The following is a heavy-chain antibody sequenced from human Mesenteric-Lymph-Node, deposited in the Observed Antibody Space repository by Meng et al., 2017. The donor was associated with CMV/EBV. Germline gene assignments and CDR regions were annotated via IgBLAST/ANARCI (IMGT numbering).Heavy chain of an antibody. CDR3: ARDETPSYYDSSGYLRFDP. Sequence: ASVKVSCKASGYTFTSNGISWVRQAPGQGLEWMGWISAYNGNTNSAQKLQGRVTMTTDTSTSTAYMELRSLRSDDTAVYYCARDETPSYYDSSGYLRFDPWAREPWSPSPQ. J-gene: IGHJ5*02. D-gene: IGHD3-22*01. CDR1: GYTFTSNG. V-gene: IGHV1-18*01. CDR2: ISAYNGNT.